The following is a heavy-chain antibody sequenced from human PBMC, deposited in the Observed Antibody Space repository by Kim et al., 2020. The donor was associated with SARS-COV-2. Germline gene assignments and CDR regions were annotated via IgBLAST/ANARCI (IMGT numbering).Heavy chain of an antibody. J-gene: IGHJ2*01. CDR1: GNNFIVYA. V-gene: IGHV1-3*01. CDR2: INACNGNT. CDR3: AGSSGSHWYFDL. Sequence: ASVKVSCKTSGNNFIVYAMHWVRQAPGQRLEWMGWINACNGNTNYSQNFQGRVTLTRDTSASTVYMELRSLRSEDTAVYYCAGSSGSHWYFDLWGRGTLVTVSS. D-gene: IGHD1-26*01.